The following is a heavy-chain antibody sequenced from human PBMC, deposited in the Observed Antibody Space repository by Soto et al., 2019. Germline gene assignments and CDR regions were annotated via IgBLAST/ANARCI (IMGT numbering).Heavy chain of an antibody. CDR2: IYYSGST. CDR3: ARGRAWFGEFRTVHFDY. V-gene: IGHV4-31*03. D-gene: IGHD3-10*01. CDR1: GGSISSGGYY. Sequence: QVQLQESGPGLVKPSQTLSLTCTVSGGSISSGGYYWSWIRQHPGKGLEWIGYIYYSGSTYYNPSPKGRVTISVDMSKNQFSRKLSSVTAADTAVYYCARGRAWFGEFRTVHFDYWGQGTLVTVSS. J-gene: IGHJ4*02.